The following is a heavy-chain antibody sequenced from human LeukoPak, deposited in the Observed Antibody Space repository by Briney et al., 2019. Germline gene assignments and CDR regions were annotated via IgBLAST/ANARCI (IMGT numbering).Heavy chain of an antibody. V-gene: IGHV4-34*01. CDR2: INHSGST. Sequence: SETLSLTCAVYGGSFSGYYWSWIRQPPGKGLEWIGEINHSGSTNYNPSLKSRVTISVDTSKNQFSLKLSSVTAADTAVYYCARGDSGYTYYYYMDVWGKGTTVTVSS. J-gene: IGHJ6*03. CDR3: ARGDSGYTYYYYMDV. CDR1: GGSFSGYY. D-gene: IGHD5-12*01.